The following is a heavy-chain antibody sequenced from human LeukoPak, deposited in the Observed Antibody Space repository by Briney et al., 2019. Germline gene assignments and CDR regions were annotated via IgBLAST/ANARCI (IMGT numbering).Heavy chain of an antibody. CDR1: GFTFSSYS. Sequence: KTGGSLRLSCAASGFTFSSYSMNWVRQAPGKGLEWVSSISSSSSYIYYADSVKGRFTISRDNAKNSLYLQMNSLRAEDTAVYYCAREFKQQLSYYYYMDVWGKGTTVTVSS. J-gene: IGHJ6*03. CDR2: ISSSSSYI. V-gene: IGHV3-21*01. CDR3: AREFKQQLSYYYYMDV. D-gene: IGHD6-13*01.